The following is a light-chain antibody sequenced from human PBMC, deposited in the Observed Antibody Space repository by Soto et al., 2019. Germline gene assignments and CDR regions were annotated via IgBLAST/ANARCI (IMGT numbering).Light chain of an antibody. CDR2: GAS. CDR3: QQQYSSEWT. J-gene: IGKJ1*01. Sequence: EIVLTQSPGTLSLSPGERATLSCRASQSVSNNYLAWYQQKPGQAPRLLIYGASNRATGIPDRFSGSGSGTDFTLTISSLQAEDVAVYYCQQQYSSEWTFGQGTKVDIK. CDR1: QSVSNNY. V-gene: IGKV3-20*01.